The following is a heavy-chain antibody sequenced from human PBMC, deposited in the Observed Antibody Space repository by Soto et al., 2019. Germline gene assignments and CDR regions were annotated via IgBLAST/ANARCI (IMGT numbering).Heavy chain of an antibody. V-gene: IGHV3-21*01. CDR2: ISSSSSYI. D-gene: IGHD3-10*01. CDR1: GFTFSSYS. Sequence: PGGSLRLSCAASGFTFSSYSMNWVRQAPGKGLEWVSSISSSSSYIYYADSVKGRFTISRDNAKNSLYLQMNSLRAEDTAVYYCARDLQREWFGELLPDYYYYGMDVWGQGTTVTVSS. J-gene: IGHJ6*02. CDR3: ARDLQREWFGELLPDYYYYGMDV.